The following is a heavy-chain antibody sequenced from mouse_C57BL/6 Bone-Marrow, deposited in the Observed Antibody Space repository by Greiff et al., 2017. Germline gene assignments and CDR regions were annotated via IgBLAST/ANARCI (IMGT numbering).Heavy chain of an antibody. CDR1: GSTFSSYG. CDR2: ISSGGSYT. V-gene: IGHV5-6*01. CDR3: ARQGAYCYFDY. J-gene: IGHJ2*01. D-gene: IGHD2-10*01. Sequence: EVQGVESGGDLVKPGGSLKLSCAASGSTFSSYGMSWVRQTPDKRLEWVATISSGGSYTYYPDSVKGRFTISRDNAKNTLYLQMSSLKSEDTAMYYCARQGAYCYFDYWGQGTTLTVSS.